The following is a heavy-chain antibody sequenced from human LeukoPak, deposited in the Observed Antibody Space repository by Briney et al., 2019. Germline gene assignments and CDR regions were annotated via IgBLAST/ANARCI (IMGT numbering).Heavy chain of an antibody. J-gene: IGHJ3*02. V-gene: IGHV3-48*01. CDR2: ISSSSSTI. D-gene: IGHD3-10*01. CDR3: AKEFAGGEGPLNAFDI. CDR1: GFTFSSYS. Sequence: GGSLRLSCAASGFTFSSYSMNWVRQAPGKGLEWVSYISSSSSTIYYADSVKGRFTISRDNAKNSLYLQMNNLRAEDTAVYYCAKEFAGGEGPLNAFDIWGQGTMVTVSS.